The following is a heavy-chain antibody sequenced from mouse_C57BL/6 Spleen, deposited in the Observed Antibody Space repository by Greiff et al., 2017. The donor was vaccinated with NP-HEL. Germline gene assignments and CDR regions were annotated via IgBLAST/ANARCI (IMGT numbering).Heavy chain of an antibody. Sequence: VQLKQSGAELVKPGASVKLSCTASGFNIKDYYMHWVKQRTEQGLEWIGRIDPEDGETKYAPKLQGKATITADTASNKDYLQLSSLTSEDTAVYYCASRGGLYAMDDWGQGTSVTVSS. V-gene: IGHV14-2*01. J-gene: IGHJ4*01. CDR1: GFNIKDYY. CDR3: ASRGGLYAMDD. D-gene: IGHD3-3*01. CDR2: IDPEDGET.